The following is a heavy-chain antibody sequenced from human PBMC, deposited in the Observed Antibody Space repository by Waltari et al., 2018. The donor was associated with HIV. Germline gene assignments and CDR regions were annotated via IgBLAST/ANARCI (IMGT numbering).Heavy chain of an antibody. V-gene: IGHV3-9*01. CDR3: VKDGASTIFGVLNGMDV. CDR2: MSWNSGDI. Sequence: EVQLVESGGGSVQPGRSLRLSCTASGITFDDYAMHWVRQPPGKGLECVSGMSWNSGDIAYADSVKGRFTISRDNTKKSLFLQMNSVRVEDTALYYCVKDGASTIFGVLNGMDVWGQGTTVTVSS. CDR1: GITFDDYA. J-gene: IGHJ6*02. D-gene: IGHD3-3*01.